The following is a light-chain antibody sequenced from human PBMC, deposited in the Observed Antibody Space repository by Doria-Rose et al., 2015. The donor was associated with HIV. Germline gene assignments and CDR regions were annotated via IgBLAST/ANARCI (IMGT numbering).Light chain of an antibody. CDR2: DAS. V-gene: IGKV3-20*01. CDR1: QRGKSRY. J-gene: IGKJ5*01. CDR3: QQYGTSRGT. Sequence: EIVMTQSPGTLSLSPGERATLSCRASQRGKSRYLAWYQQEPGQASRLLIYDASTRATGIPDRFSGSGSGTDFTLTISRLEPEDVAVYYCQQYGTSRGTFGQGTRLEIK.